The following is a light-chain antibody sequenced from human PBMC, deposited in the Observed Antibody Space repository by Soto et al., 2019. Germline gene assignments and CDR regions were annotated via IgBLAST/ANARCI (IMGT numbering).Light chain of an antibody. CDR1: SSDVGSYNL. Sequence: QSVLTQPASGSGSPGQWITIYCTGTSSDVGSYNLVSWYQQHPGKAPKLMIYEGSKRPSGVSNRFSGSKSGNTASLTISGLQAEDEADYYCCSYAGSSTFVVFGGGTKLTVL. CDR2: EGS. J-gene: IGLJ2*01. V-gene: IGLV2-23*03. CDR3: CSYAGSSTFVV.